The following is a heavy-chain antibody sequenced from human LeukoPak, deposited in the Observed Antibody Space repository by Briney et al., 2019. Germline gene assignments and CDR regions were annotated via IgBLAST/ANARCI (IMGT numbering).Heavy chain of an antibody. CDR1: GFTFSSYA. D-gene: IGHD2-2*01. CDR3: ARWANIVVVPAATKIAAAGNDY. CDR2: ISYDGSNK. J-gene: IGHJ4*02. Sequence: GGSLRLSCAASGFTFSSYAMHWVRQAPGKGLEWVAVISYDGSNKYYADSVKGRFAISRDNSKNTLYLQMNSLRAEDTAVYYCARWANIVVVPAATKIAAAGNDYWGQGTLVTVSS. V-gene: IGHV3-30*09.